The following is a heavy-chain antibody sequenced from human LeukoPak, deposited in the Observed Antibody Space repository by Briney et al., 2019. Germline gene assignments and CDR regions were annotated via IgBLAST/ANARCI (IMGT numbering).Heavy chain of an antibody. Sequence: SETLTLTCAVYGGSFSGYYWSWIRQPPGKGLEWIGEINHTGSTNYNPSLKSRVTISVDTSKNQFSLKLSSVTAADTAVYYCASPRGVGPYGDYYFDYWGQGTLVTVSS. CDR2: INHTGST. J-gene: IGHJ4*02. D-gene: IGHD4-17*01. V-gene: IGHV4-34*01. CDR3: ASPRGVGPYGDYYFDY. CDR1: GGSFSGYY.